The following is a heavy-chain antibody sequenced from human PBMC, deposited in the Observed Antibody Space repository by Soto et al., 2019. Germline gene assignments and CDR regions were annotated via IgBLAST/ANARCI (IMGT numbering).Heavy chain of an antibody. Sequence: PGGSLRLSCAASGFTFSSFALSWVRQAPGKGLEWVSAISGSGDGTDYADSVKGRFTISRDNSKNTLDLQMNSLRAEDTAVYYWAGPGYSSQDYWGQGALVTVSS. CDR3: AGPGYSSQDY. CDR2: ISGSGDGT. D-gene: IGHD5-18*01. J-gene: IGHJ4*02. V-gene: IGHV3-23*01. CDR1: GFTFSSFA.